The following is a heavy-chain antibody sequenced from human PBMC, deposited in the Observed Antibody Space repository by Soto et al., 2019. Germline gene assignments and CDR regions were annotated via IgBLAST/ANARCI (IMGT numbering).Heavy chain of an antibody. D-gene: IGHD1-1*01. CDR1: GGTFSSYT. J-gene: IGHJ4*02. Sequence: QVQLVQSGAEVKKPGSSVKVSCKASGGTFSSYTITWVRQAPGQGLEWLGRIIPIFGVTNYAQKFQDRVTITADRSTTTAYMELSRLRSEDTAVYYCVRDWESTTQTWGFGDSWGQGTLVTVSP. CDR3: VRDWESTTQTWGFGDS. CDR2: IIPIFGVT. V-gene: IGHV1-69*08.